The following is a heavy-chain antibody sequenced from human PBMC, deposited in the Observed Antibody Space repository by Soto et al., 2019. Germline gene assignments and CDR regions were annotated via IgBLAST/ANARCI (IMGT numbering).Heavy chain of an antibody. D-gene: IGHD3-3*01. V-gene: IGHV1-69*01. CDR3: ARDRRSGYRYKSFAP. CDR1: GGTFSSYA. CDR2: IIPIFGTA. Sequence: QVQLVQSGAEVKKPGSSVKVSCKASGGTFSSYAISWVRQAPGQGLEWMGGIIPIFGTANYAQRFKGRVTITADESRSTAYMELRSLRSEDTAVYYCARDRRSGYRYKSFAPWGQGTLVTVSS. J-gene: IGHJ5*02.